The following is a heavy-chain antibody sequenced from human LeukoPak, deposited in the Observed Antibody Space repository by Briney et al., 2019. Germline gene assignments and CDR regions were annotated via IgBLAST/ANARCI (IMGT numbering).Heavy chain of an antibody. CDR3: ARGRITIFGVVIISGYFQH. CDR2: INHSGST. CDR1: GGSFSGYY. D-gene: IGHD3-3*01. V-gene: IGHV4-34*01. J-gene: IGHJ1*01. Sequence: SETLSLTCAVYGGSFSGYYWSWIRQPPGKGLEWLGEINHSGSTNYNPSLKSRVTISVDTSKNQVSLTLRSLTAADTAVYYCARGRITIFGVVIISGYFQHWGQGTLVTVSS.